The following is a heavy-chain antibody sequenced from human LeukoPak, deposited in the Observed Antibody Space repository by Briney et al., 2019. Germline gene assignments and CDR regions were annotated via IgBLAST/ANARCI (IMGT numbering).Heavy chain of an antibody. CDR1: GGSISSGGYY. J-gene: IGHJ4*02. D-gene: IGHD3-3*01. V-gene: IGHV4-31*03. CDR2: IYYSGST. CDR3: ARVSPIFGVVIRPYFDC. Sequence: SQTLSLTCTVSGGSISSGGYYWSWIRQHPGKGLEWIGYIYYSGSTYYNPSLKSRVTISVDTSKNQFSLKLSSVTAADTAVYYCARVSPIFGVVIRPYFDCWGQGTLVTVSS.